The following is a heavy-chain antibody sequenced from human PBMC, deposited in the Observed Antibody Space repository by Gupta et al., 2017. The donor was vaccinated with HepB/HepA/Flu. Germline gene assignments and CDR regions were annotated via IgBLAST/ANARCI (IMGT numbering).Heavy chain of an antibody. V-gene: IGHV5-51*01. CDR2: IYPDDSET. CDR3: ARPWYPTKGGREFGH. Sequence: EMHLVQPGAEVKKPGESLKISCKGSGYTFTDYWIGWVRQMPGKGLEWMGIIYPDDSETLYSPSFQGHVTFSVDKSINTAYLQWSSLKASDTAIFYCARPWYPTKGGREFGHWGQGTLVTVSS. CDR1: GYTFTDYW. J-gene: IGHJ4*02. D-gene: IGHD1-26*01.